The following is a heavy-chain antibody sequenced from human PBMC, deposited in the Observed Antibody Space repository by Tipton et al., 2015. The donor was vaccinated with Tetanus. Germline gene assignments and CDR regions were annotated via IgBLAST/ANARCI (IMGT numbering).Heavy chain of an antibody. CDR2: ITWNSGSV. CDR1: GFTFDDYA. Sequence: SLRLSCAASGFTFDDYAMHWVRQAPGKGLEWVSGITWNSGSVGYADSVKGRFTISRDNAKNSLYLQMNSLRAEDTALYYCTKCYDSSVYVYFDYWGQGTLVTVSS. J-gene: IGHJ4*02. CDR3: TKCYDSSVYVYFDY. D-gene: IGHD3-22*01. V-gene: IGHV3-9*01.